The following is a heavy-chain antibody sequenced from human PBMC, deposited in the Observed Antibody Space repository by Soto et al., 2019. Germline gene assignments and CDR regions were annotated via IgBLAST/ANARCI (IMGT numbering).Heavy chain of an antibody. CDR2: ISAYNGNT. D-gene: IGHD3-10*01. CDR1: GYTFTSYG. CDR3: ANYYGSGSYVY. V-gene: IGHV1-18*01. J-gene: IGHJ4*02. Sequence: GASVKVSCKASGYTFTSYGISWVRQAPGQGLEWMGWISAYNGNTNYAQKLQGRVTMTTDTSTSTAYMELSSLRSEDTAVYYCANYYGSGSYVYWGQGTLVTVSS.